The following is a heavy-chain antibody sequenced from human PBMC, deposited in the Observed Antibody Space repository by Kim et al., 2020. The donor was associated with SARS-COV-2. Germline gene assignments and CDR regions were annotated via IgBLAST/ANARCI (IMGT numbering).Heavy chain of an antibody. D-gene: IGHD5-18*01. J-gene: IGHJ5*02. V-gene: IGHV1-69*04. Sequence: QKFQGRVTITADKSTSTAYMELSSLRSEDTAVYYWARDGGGYSYGYWFDPWGQGTLVTVSS. CDR3: ARDGGGYSYGYWFDP.